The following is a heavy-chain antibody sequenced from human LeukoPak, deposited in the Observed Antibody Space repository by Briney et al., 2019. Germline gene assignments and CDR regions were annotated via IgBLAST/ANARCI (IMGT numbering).Heavy chain of an antibody. J-gene: IGHJ4*02. V-gene: IGHV1-24*01. CDR1: GYTLTELS. Sequence: ASVKVSCKVSGYTLTELSMHWVRQAPGKGLEWMGGFDPEDGETIYAQKFQGRVTMTRDTSTRTVYMELSSLRSEDTAVYYCARAYADYVPFDYWGQGTLVTVSS. D-gene: IGHD4-17*01. CDR3: ARAYADYVPFDY. CDR2: FDPEDGET.